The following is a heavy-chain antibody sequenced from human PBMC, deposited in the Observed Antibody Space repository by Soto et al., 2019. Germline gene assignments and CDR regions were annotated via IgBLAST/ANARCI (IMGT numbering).Heavy chain of an antibody. D-gene: IGHD1-1*01. Sequence: QVQLQESGPGLVKPSQTLSLTCTVSGGSISSGGYYWSWIRQQPGKGLEWIGYIYYSGSTYYNPSLKSRVIISVDTSKNQFSLKLSPVTAADTPVYYCARGIRLEGGFDYWGQGTLVTVSS. V-gene: IGHV4-31*03. CDR2: IYYSGST. J-gene: IGHJ4*02. CDR3: ARGIRLEGGFDY. CDR1: GGSISSGGYY.